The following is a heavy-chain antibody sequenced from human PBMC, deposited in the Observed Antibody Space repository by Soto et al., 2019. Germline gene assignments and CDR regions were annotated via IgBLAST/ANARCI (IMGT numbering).Heavy chain of an antibody. D-gene: IGHD6-19*01. CDR3: AAHVAVAGTFDY. Sequence: PSETLSLTCTVSGGSVSSGSYYWSWIRQPPGKGLEWIGYIYYSGSTNYNPSLKSRATISVDPSKNQFSLKRSSVTAADTAVYYCAAHVAVAGTFDYWGQGTLVTVSS. V-gene: IGHV4-61*01. CDR2: IYYSGST. J-gene: IGHJ4*02. CDR1: GGSVSSGSYY.